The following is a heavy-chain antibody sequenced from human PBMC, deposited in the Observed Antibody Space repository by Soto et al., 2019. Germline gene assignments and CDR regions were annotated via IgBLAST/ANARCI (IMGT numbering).Heavy chain of an antibody. V-gene: IGHV1-69*12. D-gene: IGHD3-22*01. Sequence: QVQLVQSGAEVKKPGSSVKVSCKPSGGSFSNYAISWVRQAPGQGLEWMGGIIPIFATANYAQKFQGRVTITADASTHTAYMELYSLRSEDTAVYYCARDAFYYDGPTGVYYFDYWGQGTLVTVSS. J-gene: IGHJ4*02. CDR2: IIPIFATA. CDR1: GGSFSNYA. CDR3: ARDAFYYDGPTGVYYFDY.